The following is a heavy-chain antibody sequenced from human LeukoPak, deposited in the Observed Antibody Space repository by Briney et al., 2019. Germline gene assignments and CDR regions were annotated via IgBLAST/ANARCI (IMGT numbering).Heavy chain of an antibody. Sequence: PSETLSLTCTVSGGSISSYYWSWIRQPPGKGLEWIGYIYYSGSTNYNPSLKSRVTISVDTYKNKFSLKLSSGTADDTAVYYCARTLNSGSYYIHFYGMDVWGKGTTVTVSS. CDR3: ARTLNSGSYYIHFYGMDV. V-gene: IGHV4-59*01. J-gene: IGHJ6*04. D-gene: IGHD3-10*01. CDR1: GGSISSYY. CDR2: IYYSGST.